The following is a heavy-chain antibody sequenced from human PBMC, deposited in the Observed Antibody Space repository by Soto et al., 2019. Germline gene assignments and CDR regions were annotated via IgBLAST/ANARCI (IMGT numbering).Heavy chain of an antibody. CDR1: GFAFSSAW. CDR3: AKTNSNTNYFDP. Sequence: GGSLRLSCAASGFAFSSAWMSWVRQAPGKGLEWVGRLKSEAAGGTTDYAAPVKGRFTISRDDSKNTLYLQMNSLRAEDTAVYYCAKTNSNTNYFDPWGQGTLVTVSS. V-gene: IGHV3-15*01. D-gene: IGHD1-1*01. J-gene: IGHJ5*02. CDR2: LKSEAAGGTT.